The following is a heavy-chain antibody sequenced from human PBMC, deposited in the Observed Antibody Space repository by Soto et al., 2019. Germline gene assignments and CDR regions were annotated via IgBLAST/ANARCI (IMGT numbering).Heavy chain of an antibody. D-gene: IGHD3-22*01. V-gene: IGHV3-30*03. Sequence: GGSLRLSCAASGFTFSSYGMHWVRQAPGKGLEWVAVISYDGSNKYYADSVKGRFTISRDNSKNTLYLQMNSLRAEDTAVYYCAVSGYLGRYYYYGMDVWGQGTTVTVSS. J-gene: IGHJ6*02. CDR2: ISYDGSNK. CDR3: AVSGYLGRYYYYGMDV. CDR1: GFTFSSYG.